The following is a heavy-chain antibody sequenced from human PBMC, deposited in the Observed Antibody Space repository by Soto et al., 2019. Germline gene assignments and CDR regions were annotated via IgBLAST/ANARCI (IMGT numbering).Heavy chain of an antibody. D-gene: IGHD4-17*01. Sequence: SETLSLTCTVSGGSISSSSYYWGWIRQPPGKGLEWIGSIYYSGSTYYNPSLKSRVTISVDTSKNQFSLKLSSVTAADTAVYYCASWGMTTVTIFDYWGQGTLVTVSS. J-gene: IGHJ4*02. CDR2: IYYSGST. V-gene: IGHV4-39*01. CDR3: ASWGMTTVTIFDY. CDR1: GGSISSSSYY.